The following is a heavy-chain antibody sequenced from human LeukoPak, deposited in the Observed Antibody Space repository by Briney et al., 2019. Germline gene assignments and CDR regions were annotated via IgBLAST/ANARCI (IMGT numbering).Heavy chain of an antibody. V-gene: IGHV4-61*02. D-gene: IGHD6-19*01. J-gene: IGHJ4*02. Sequence: PSETLSLTCTVSGYSISSGYYWSWIRQPAGKGLEWIGRIYTSGSTNYNPSLKSRVTISVDTSKNQFSLKLSSVTAADTAVYYCARTEGLAVAGEVRSFDYWGQGTLVTVSS. CDR3: ARTEGLAVAGEVRSFDY. CDR1: GYSISSGYY. CDR2: IYTSGST.